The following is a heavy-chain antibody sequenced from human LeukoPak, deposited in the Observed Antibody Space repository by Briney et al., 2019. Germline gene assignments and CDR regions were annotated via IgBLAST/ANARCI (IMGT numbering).Heavy chain of an antibody. Sequence: QPGGSLRLSCAASGFTFSSYAMSWVRQAPGKGLEWVSAISGSGGSTYYADSVKGRFTISRDNSKNTLYLQMNSLRAEDTAVYYCAKTLWWLRTRNALPSIYYFDYWGQGTLVTVSS. J-gene: IGHJ4*02. CDR3: AKTLWWLRTRNALPSIYYFDY. CDR2: ISGSGGST. D-gene: IGHD5-12*01. CDR1: GFTFSSYA. V-gene: IGHV3-23*01.